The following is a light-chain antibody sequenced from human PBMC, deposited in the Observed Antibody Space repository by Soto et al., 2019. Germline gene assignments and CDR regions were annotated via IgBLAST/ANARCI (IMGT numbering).Light chain of an antibody. V-gene: IGKV3-11*01. CDR3: LQRGDWPPLT. CDR1: QSVGSS. Sequence: EMVLTQSPATLSLSAGERATLSCRASQSVGSSLAWYQQKPGQAPRLLIYDASNRATGIPARFSGSGSGTDFTLTISSLESEDFAVYYCLQRGDWPPLTFGQGTKVDIK. CDR2: DAS. J-gene: IGKJ1*01.